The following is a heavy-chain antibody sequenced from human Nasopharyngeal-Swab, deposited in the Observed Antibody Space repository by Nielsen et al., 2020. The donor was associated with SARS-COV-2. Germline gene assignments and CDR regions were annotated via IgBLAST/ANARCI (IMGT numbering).Heavy chain of an antibody. CDR2: MNPNSGNT. D-gene: IGHD6-13*01. CDR3: AREGYSSRNYYYYYGMDV. Sequence: ASVKVSCKASGYTFTSYDINWVRQATGQGLEWMGWMNPNSGNTGYAQKFQGRVTMTRNTSISTAYMELSSLRSDDTAVYYCAREGYSSRNYYYYYGMDVWGQGTTVTVSS. CDR1: GYTFTSYD. J-gene: IGHJ6*02. V-gene: IGHV1-8*01.